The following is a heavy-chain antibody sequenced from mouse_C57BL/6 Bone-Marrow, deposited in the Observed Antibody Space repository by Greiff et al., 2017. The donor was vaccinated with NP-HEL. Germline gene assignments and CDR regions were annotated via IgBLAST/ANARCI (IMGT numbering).Heavy chain of an antibody. Sequence: PGTSVKLSCKASGYTFTSYWMHWVKQRPGQGLEWIGVIDPSDSYTNYNQKFKGKATLTVDTSSSTAYMQLSSLTSEDSAVYYCARRTAWGQGTLVTVSA. J-gene: IGHJ3*01. V-gene: IGHV1-59*01. CDR3: ARRTA. CDR1: GYTFTSYW. D-gene: IGHD1-2*01. CDR2: IDPSDSYT.